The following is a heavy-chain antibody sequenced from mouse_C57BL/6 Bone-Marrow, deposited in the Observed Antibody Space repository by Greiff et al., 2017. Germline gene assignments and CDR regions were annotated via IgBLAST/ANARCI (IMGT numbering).Heavy chain of an antibody. Sequence: VKLKQPGAELVRPGSSVKLSCKASGYTFTSYWMDWVKQRPGQGLEWIGNIYPSDSETHYNQKFKDKATLTVDKSSSTAYMPLSSLASEASAVYYSARDLYPYWYFDVWGTGTTVTVSS. J-gene: IGHJ1*03. D-gene: IGHD2-12*01. CDR1: GYTFTSYW. CDR2: IYPSDSET. V-gene: IGHV1-61*01. CDR3: ARDLYPYWYFDV.